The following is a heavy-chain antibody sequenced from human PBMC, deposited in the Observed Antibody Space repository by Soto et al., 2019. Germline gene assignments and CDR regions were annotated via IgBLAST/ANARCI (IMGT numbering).Heavy chain of an antibody. Sequence: PSETLSLTCTVSGGSISSGGYYWSWIRQHPGKGLEWIGYIYYSGSTYYNPSLKSRVTISVDTSKNQFSLKLSSVTAADTAVYYCARGVAAAGMGGYFDYWGQGTLVTVSS. CDR1: GGSISSGGYY. CDR2: IYYSGST. D-gene: IGHD6-13*01. V-gene: IGHV4-31*03. CDR3: ARGVAAAGMGGYFDY. J-gene: IGHJ4*02.